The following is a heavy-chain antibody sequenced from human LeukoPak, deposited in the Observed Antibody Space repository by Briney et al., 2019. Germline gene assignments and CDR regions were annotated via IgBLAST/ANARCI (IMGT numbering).Heavy chain of an antibody. D-gene: IGHD5-12*01. CDR3: ARSQGYGAYWYFDL. CDR1: GYTFTSYD. Sequence: SVKVSCKASGYTFTSYDVNWVRQAPGQGLEWMGRIIPIFGTANYAQKFQGRVTITTDESTSTAYMELSSLRSEDTAVYYCARSQGYGAYWYFDLWGRGTLVTVSS. J-gene: IGHJ2*01. CDR2: IIPIFGTA. V-gene: IGHV1-69*05.